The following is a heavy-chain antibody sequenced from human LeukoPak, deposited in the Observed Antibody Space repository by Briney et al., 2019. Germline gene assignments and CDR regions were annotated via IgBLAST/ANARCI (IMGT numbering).Heavy chain of an antibody. V-gene: IGHV3-21*01. Sequence: GGSLRLSCAASGFTFSSYSMNWVRQAPGKGLEWVSSISSSSSYIYYAGSVKGRFTISRNNAKNSLYLQMNSLRAEDTAVYYCAREYYDILTGYWDYWGQGTLVTVSS. CDR3: AREYYDILTGYWDY. CDR1: GFTFSSYS. J-gene: IGHJ4*02. CDR2: ISSSSSYI. D-gene: IGHD3-9*01.